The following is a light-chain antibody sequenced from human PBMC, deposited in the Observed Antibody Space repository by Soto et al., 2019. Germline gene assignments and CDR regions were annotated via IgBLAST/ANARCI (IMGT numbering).Light chain of an antibody. V-gene: IGLV1-40*01. CDR2: GNS. CDR1: SSNIGACYD. Sequence: QSALTQPPSVSGAPGQRVTISCTGSSSNIGACYDVHWYQQLPGTAPKLLIYGNSNRPSGVPDRFSGSKSGTSASLAITGLQAEDEADYYCQSYDSSLSGYVFGTGTKLTVL. CDR3: QSYDSSLSGYV. J-gene: IGLJ1*01.